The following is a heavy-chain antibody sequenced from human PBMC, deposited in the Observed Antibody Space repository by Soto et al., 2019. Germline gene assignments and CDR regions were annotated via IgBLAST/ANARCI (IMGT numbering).Heavy chain of an antibody. CDR2: ISSDGNEK. V-gene: IGHV3-30*18. CDR3: AKGSFSAPPFLDH. CDR1: GFTFSNYG. D-gene: IGHD6-6*01. J-gene: IGHJ4*02. Sequence: QVQLVESGGGVVQPGRSLRLSCAASGFTFSNYGMHWVRQAPGKGLEWVTTISSDGNEKYYAGSVKGRFTISRDNSENTLDLQMNGLRAEETAVYYWAKGSFSAPPFLDHWGPGTLVTVSS.